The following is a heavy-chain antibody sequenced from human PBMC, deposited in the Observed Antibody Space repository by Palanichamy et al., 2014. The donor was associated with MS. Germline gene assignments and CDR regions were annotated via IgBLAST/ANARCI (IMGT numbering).Heavy chain of an antibody. J-gene: IGHJ4*02. CDR1: GYTLTDYY. CDR3: AITPGRYKSNFLRPFIPL. V-gene: IGHV1-69-2*01. Sequence: EVQLVQSEAEVKKPGSTVKISCKVSGYTLTDYYIHWVQQAPGKGLEWMGLVDPEDGETVYAVRFQGRVTMTADTSTDTAYMELSSLRSDDTAVYYCAITPGRYKSNFLRPFIPLWGQGALVTVSS. CDR2: VDPEDGET. D-gene: IGHD1-7*01.